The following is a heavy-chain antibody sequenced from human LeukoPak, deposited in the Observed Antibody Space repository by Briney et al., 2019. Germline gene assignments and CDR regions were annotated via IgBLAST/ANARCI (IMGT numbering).Heavy chain of an antibody. CDR3: VRESRGWYDDS. Sequence: SETLSLTCTVSNYSITNNYYWAWIRQPPGKGLEWIGSTHHSGITYYIPSLESRVTISLDTSKNQFSLRLYSVTAADTAIYYCVRESRGWYDDSWGQGTLVTVSS. CDR1: NYSITNNYY. J-gene: IGHJ5*01. D-gene: IGHD6-19*01. CDR2: THHSGIT. V-gene: IGHV4-38-2*02.